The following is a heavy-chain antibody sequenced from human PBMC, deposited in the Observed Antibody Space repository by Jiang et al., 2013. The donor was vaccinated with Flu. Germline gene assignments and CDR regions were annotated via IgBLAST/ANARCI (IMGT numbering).Heavy chain of an antibody. CDR2: IYYSGST. V-gene: IGHV4-59*01. CDR1: GGSISGFY. Sequence: PGLVKPSETLSLTCSVSGGSISGFYWSWIRQPPGKGLEWIAYIYYSGSTSYNPSLKSRVTISVDASNNQFSLKLISVTAADTAVYYCARRQYTYEGRDYYSFFDFWGQGILVTVSS. CDR3: ARRQYTYEGRDYYSFFDF. J-gene: IGHJ4*02. D-gene: IGHD3-22*01.